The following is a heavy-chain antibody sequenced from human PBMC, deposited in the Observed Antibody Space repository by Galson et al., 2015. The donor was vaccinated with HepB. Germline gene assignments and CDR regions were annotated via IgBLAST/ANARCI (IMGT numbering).Heavy chain of an antibody. CDR3: ALGVGWTIDH. D-gene: IGHD3-10*01. J-gene: IGHJ5*02. CDR2: IKEDGSEA. CDR1: GFTFNNYW. V-gene: IGHV3-7*01. Sequence: SLRLSCAGSGFTFNNYWMNWVRQAPGKGLEWLAIIKEDGSEALYGDSVRGRFTISKDIAKTSVHLQMSTLRDEDTAVYYCALGVGWTIDHWGQGTLVSVS.